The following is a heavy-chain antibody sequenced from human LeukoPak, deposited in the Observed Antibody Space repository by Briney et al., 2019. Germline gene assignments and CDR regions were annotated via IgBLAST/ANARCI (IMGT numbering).Heavy chain of an antibody. V-gene: IGHV4-59*01. CDR2: VYNSGTT. J-gene: IGHJ4*02. CDR3: ARDAF. Sequence: RQSPGMGLEWIGCVYNSGTTTYHPSLTRRVSISVDPSANQYSLKMTSVTAADTAIYYCARDAFWGQGILVTASS.